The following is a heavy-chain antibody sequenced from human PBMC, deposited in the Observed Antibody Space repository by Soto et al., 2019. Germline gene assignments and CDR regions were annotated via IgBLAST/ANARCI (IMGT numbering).Heavy chain of an antibody. D-gene: IGHD3-3*01. CDR3: AKDPSGDFWSGYYSSWFDP. CDR2: ISGSGGST. CDR1: GFTFSSYA. V-gene: IGHV3-23*01. J-gene: IGHJ5*02. Sequence: GSLRLSCAASGFTFSSYAMSWVRQAPGKGLEWVSAISGSGGSTYYADSVKGRFTIYRDNSKNTLYLQMNSLRAEDTAVYYCAKDPSGDFWSGYYSSWFDPWGQRTLVTVSS.